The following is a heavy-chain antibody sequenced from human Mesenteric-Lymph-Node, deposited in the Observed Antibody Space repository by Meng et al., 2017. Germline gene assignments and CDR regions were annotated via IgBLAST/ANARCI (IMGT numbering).Heavy chain of an antibody. Sequence: GESLKISCAASGFTFSSYWMNWVRQVPGKGLEWVAGIKHDGSEKYYVDSVKGRFTISRDNAKNSLYLQMNSLRAEDTAVYYCARTRGSTFPSSWFDPWGQGTLVTVSS. D-gene: IGHD3-16*01. CDR2: IKHDGSEK. CDR1: GFTFSSYW. V-gene: IGHV3-7*01. CDR3: ARTRGSTFPSSWFDP. J-gene: IGHJ5*02.